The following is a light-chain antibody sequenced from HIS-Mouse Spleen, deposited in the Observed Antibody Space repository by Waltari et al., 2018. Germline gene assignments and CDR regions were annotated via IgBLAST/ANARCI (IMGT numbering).Light chain of an antibody. J-gene: IGLJ1*01. CDR3: SSYKSSSTYV. CDR2: DVS. Sequence: QSALTQPASVSGSPGQSITISCTATSSDVGGYNYFSWYQQHPGKAPKLMIYDVSNRPSGVSNRFSGSKSGNTASLTISGLQAEDEADYYCSSYKSSSTYVFGTGTKVTVL. V-gene: IGLV2-14*03. CDR1: SSDVGGYNY.